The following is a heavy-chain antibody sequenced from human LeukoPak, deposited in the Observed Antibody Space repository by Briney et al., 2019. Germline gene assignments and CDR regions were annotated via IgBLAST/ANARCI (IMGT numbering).Heavy chain of an antibody. Sequence: SETVSPTCTVSGGSISSYYWSWIRQPAGKGLEWIGRIYTSGSTNYNPSLKSRVTMSVDTSKNQFSLKLSSVTAADTAVYYCAIPYYDSSGYYYGNAFDIWGQGTMVTVSS. D-gene: IGHD3-22*01. CDR1: GGSISSYY. V-gene: IGHV4-4*07. CDR2: IYTSGST. J-gene: IGHJ3*02. CDR3: AIPYYDSSGYYYGNAFDI.